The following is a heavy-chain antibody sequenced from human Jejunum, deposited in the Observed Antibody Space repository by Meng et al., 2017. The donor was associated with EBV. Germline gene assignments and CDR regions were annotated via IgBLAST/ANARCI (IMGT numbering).Heavy chain of an antibody. J-gene: IGHJ4*02. CDR3: ARGQGYINVFFAY. CDR1: GFTFSDYY. Sequence: QVQLVESGGXXVKPGGDRXLSCAASGFTFSDYYMSWIRQAPGKGLEWVSYISSSGNIIYYADSVKGRFTISRDNAKNSLSLQMSSLRAEDTATYYCARGQGYINVFFAYWGQGTLVHVSS. CDR2: ISSSGNII. D-gene: IGHD5-18*01. V-gene: IGHV3-11*01.